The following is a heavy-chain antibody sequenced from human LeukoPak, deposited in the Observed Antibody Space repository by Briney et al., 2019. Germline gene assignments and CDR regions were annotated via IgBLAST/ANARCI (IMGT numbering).Heavy chain of an antibody. J-gene: IGHJ4*02. D-gene: IGHD3-9*01. CDR2: ISYDGSNK. Sequence: PGGSLRLSCAASGFAFSSYGMHWVRQAPGKGLEWVAVISYDGSNKYYADSVKGRFTISRDNSKNTLYLQMNSLRAEDTAEYYCAKDQGDFDWLPPFDYWGQGTLVTVSS. CDR1: GFAFSSYG. CDR3: AKDQGDFDWLPPFDY. V-gene: IGHV3-30*18.